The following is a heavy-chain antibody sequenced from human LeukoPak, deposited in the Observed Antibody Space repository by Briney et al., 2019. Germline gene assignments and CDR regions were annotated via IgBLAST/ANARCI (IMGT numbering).Heavy chain of an antibody. J-gene: IGHJ4*02. V-gene: IGHV3-7*01. D-gene: IGHD2-2*01. Sequence: PGGSLRLSCAASGFTLSGYWMSWVRRAPGKGLEWVANIKQDGDEKYYVDSVKGRFTISRDNAKNSLYLQMNSLRAEDTAVYYCARGHQLLPYWGQGTLVTVSS. CDR2: IKQDGDEK. CDR1: GFTLSGYW. CDR3: ARGHQLLPY.